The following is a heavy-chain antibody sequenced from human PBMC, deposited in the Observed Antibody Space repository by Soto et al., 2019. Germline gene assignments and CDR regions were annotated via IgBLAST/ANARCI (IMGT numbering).Heavy chain of an antibody. Sequence: PGGSLRLSCATSGFTFSNAWMAWVRQAPGKGLEWVGRIKSIADGGTTNYAAPVKGRFSISRHDSENTLYLQMNSLRVEDTGIYYCHTPHGRNAFDIWGRGTVVTVSS. CDR3: HTPHGRNAFDI. V-gene: IGHV3-15*01. CDR2: IKSIADGGTT. CDR1: GFTFSNAW. D-gene: IGHD2-15*01. J-gene: IGHJ3*02.